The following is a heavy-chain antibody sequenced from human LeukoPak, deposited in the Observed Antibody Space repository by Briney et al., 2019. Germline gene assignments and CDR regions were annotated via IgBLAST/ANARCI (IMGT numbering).Heavy chain of an antibody. D-gene: IGHD2-21*02. CDR2: IYYSGST. CDR1: GGSISSYY. J-gene: IGHJ6*02. V-gene: IGHV4-59*06. Sequence: SETLSLTCTVSGGSISSYYWSWIRQHPGKGLEWIGYIYYSGSTYYNPSLKSRVTISVDTSKNQFSLKLSSVTAADTAVYYCARVNRPVTAIHPLYYYYGMDVWGQGTTVTVSS. CDR3: ARVNRPVTAIHPLYYYYGMDV.